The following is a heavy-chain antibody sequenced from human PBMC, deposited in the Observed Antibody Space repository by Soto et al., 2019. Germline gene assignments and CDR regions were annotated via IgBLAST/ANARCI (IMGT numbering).Heavy chain of an antibody. CDR3: ARLGGYYQALDT. D-gene: IGHD3-22*01. CDR1: GGSISPYY. J-gene: IGHJ5*02. Sequence: SETRSLTCTVSGGSISPYYWSWIRQSPGKGLEWIGYIYYTGTTRYNPSLKSRVTILVDTSKNQFSLKLSSVTAADTAVYYCARLGGYYQALDTWGQGALVTVSS. CDR2: IYYTGTT. V-gene: IGHV4-59*08.